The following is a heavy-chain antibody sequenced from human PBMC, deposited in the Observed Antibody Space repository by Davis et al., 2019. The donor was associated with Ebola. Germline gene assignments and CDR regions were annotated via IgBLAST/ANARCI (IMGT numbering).Heavy chain of an antibody. D-gene: IGHD5-12*01. Sequence: SVKVSCKASGGTFSNYAITWVRQAPGQGLEWMGGIIPIFGTANYAQKFQGRVTITADESMTTASMELSDLRSEDTAIYFCARDTLVATRGNFDDWGQGTLVTVSS. CDR1: GGTFSNYA. CDR3: ARDTLVATRGNFDD. V-gene: IGHV1-69*13. CDR2: IIPIFGTA. J-gene: IGHJ4*02.